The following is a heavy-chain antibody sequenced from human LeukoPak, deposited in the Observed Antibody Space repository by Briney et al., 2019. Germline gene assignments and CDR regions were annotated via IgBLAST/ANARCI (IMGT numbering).Heavy chain of an antibody. CDR1: GFTVSSNY. CDR3: ARDRRYCSGGSCHNWFDY. Sequence: GGSLRLSCAASGFTVSSNYMSWVRQAPGKGLEWVSVIYSGGSTYYADSVKGRFTISRDNSKNTLYLQMNSMRAEDTAVYYCARDRRYCSGGSCHNWFDYWGQGTLVTVSS. J-gene: IGHJ4*02. V-gene: IGHV3-66*02. CDR2: IYSGGST. D-gene: IGHD2-15*01.